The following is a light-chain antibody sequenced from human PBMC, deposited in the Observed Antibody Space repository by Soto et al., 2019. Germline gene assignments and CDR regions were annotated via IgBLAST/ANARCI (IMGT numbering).Light chain of an antibody. CDR3: VQSITWPWT. J-gene: IGKJ1*01. CDR1: QSVSSH. CDR2: DAS. Sequence: EIVLTQSPGTLSLSPGERATLSCRASQSVSSHLAWYQQKPGQAPRLLIYDASNRATGIPARFSGSGSGTNFTRTIGSLEPEDFAVYHCVQSITWPWTCGQGSKVEIK. V-gene: IGKV3-11*01.